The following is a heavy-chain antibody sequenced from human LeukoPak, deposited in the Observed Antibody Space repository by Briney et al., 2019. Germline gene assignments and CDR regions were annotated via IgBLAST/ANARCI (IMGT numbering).Heavy chain of an antibody. J-gene: IGHJ5*02. CDR2: IYYSGSN. Sequence: SVTLSLTCTLSGGSISPYYWSWIRQPPGKGLEWIGYIYYSGSNNYNPSLKSRVTISVDTSKNQFSLKLSSVTAADTAVYYCARQVSYYDNTGFDPWGQGSLVSVPS. D-gene: IGHD3-22*01. CDR1: GGSISPYY. CDR3: ARQVSYYDNTGFDP. V-gene: IGHV4-59*08.